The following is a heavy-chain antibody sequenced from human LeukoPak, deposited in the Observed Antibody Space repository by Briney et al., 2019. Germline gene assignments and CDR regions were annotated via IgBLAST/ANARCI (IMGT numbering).Heavy chain of an antibody. J-gene: IGHJ6*02. D-gene: IGHD3-3*01. CDR1: GFTFSSYW. V-gene: IGHV3-21*01. CDR3: ARDGTIFGVVSSYYYGMDV. Sequence: GGSLRLSCAASGFTFSSYWMNWVRQAPGKGLEWVSSISSSSSYIYYADSVKGRFTISRDNAKNSLYLQMNSLRAEDTAVYYCARDGTIFGVVSSYYYGMDVWGQGTTVTVSS. CDR2: ISSSSSYI.